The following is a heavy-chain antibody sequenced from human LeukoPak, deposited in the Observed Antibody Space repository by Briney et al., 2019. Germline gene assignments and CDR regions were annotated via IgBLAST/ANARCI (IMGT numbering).Heavy chain of an antibody. CDR2: ISYDGSNK. D-gene: IGHD2/OR15-2a*01. V-gene: IGHV3-30*03. CDR3: ARDIGPFYAFDI. Sequence: GRSLRLSCAASGFTFSSYGMHWVRQAPGKGLEWVAVISYDGSNKYYADSVKGRFTISRDNSKNTLYLQMNSLRAEDTAVYYCARDIGPFYAFDIWGQGTMVTVSS. J-gene: IGHJ3*02. CDR1: GFTFSSYG.